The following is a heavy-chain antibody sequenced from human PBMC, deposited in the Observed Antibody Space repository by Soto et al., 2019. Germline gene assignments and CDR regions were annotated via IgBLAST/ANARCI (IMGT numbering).Heavy chain of an antibody. CDR2: ISGSGGST. Sequence: GGSLRLSCAASGFTFSSYAMSWVRQAPGKGLEWVSAISGSGGSTYYADSVKGRFTISRDNSKNTLYLQMNSLRAEDTAVYYCAKDEGSGWYLYYGMDVWGQGTTVTVSS. CDR3: AKDEGSGWYLYYGMDV. J-gene: IGHJ6*02. V-gene: IGHV3-23*01. D-gene: IGHD6-19*01. CDR1: GFTFSSYA.